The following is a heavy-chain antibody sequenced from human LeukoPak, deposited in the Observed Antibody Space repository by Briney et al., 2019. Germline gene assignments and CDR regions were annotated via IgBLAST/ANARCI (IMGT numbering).Heavy chain of an antibody. CDR1: GFTFSSYG. CDR3: AKDGSLVGATPHYFDY. J-gene: IGHJ4*02. V-gene: IGHV3-30*02. Sequence: PGGSLRLSCAASGFTFSSYGMHWVRQAPGKGLEWVAFIRYDGSNKYYADSVKGRFTISRDNSKNTLYLQMNSLRAEDTAVYYCAKDGSLVGATPHYFDYWGQGTLVTVSS. D-gene: IGHD1-26*01. CDR2: IRYDGSNK.